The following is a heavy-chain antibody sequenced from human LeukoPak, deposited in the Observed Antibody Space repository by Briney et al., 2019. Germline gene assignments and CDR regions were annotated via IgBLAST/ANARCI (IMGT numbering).Heavy chain of an antibody. J-gene: IGHJ4*02. V-gene: IGHV3-23*01. Sequence: GGSLRLSCAASGFAFSSYAMTWVRQAPGKGLEWVSAITGGGGRTYYADSVEGRFTISRDNSENTLFLQMNTLRAEDTAVYYCAKNWDHYHDSGGDYLNHCDNWGQGTQFTVSS. CDR3: AKNWDHYHDSGGDYLNHCDN. CDR1: GFAFSSYA. CDR2: ITGGGGRT. D-gene: IGHD3-22*01.